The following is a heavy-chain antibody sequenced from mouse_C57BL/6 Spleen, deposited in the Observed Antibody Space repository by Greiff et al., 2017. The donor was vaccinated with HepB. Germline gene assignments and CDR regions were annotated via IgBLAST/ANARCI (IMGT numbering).Heavy chain of an antibody. V-gene: IGHV7-3*01. CDR1: GFTFTDYY. CDR2: IRNKANGYTT. D-gene: IGHD1-1*01. J-gene: IGHJ4*01. CDR3: ARFYYYGSSLYAMDY. Sequence: EVKLVESGGGLVQPGGSLSLSCAASGFTFTDYYMSWVRQPPGKALEWLGFIRNKANGYTTEYSASVKGRFTISRDNSQSILYLQMNALRAEDSATYYCARFYYYGSSLYAMDYWGQGTSVTVSS.